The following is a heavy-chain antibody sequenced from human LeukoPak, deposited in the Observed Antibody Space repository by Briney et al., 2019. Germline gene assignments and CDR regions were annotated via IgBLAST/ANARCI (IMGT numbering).Heavy chain of an antibody. CDR1: AGSISSRSYY. CDR3: ARLWGELPRPVDY. CDR2: IYYSGST. Sequence: PSQTLSLTCTVSAGSISSRSYYWGWIRQPPGKGLEWIGSIYYSGSTYYNPSPKSRVTISVDTSKNQFSLKLSSVTAADTAVYYCARLWGELPRPVDYWGQGTLVTVSS. J-gene: IGHJ4*02. D-gene: IGHD3-16*01. V-gene: IGHV4-39*07.